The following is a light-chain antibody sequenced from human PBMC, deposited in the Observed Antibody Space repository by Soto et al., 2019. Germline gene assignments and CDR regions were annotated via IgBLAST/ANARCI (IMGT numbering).Light chain of an antibody. V-gene: IGKV3-20*01. J-gene: IGKJ5*01. CDR3: KQYSNSPIT. CDR2: GAS. Sequence: EIVLTQSPGTLSLSPGERATLSCRASQSVTSSFLAWFQQKPGQAPRLLIYGASSRATGIPDRFIGSGSGTDFTLTISRLGPEDFAVYYCKQYSNSPITFGQGTRLEIK. CDR1: QSVTSSF.